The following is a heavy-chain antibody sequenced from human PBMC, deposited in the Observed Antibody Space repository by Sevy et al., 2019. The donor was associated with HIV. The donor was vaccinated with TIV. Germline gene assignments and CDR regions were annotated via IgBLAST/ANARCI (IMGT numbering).Heavy chain of an antibody. CDR3: AKNRPPGGSYYSRHGMDV. CDR2: ISYDGSYR. V-gene: IGHV3-30*18. D-gene: IGHD3-16*01. Sequence: GGSLRLSCAASGFTFSTYDIHWVRQAPGKGLEWVAIISYDGSYRYYADSVRGRFSMSRDNSKKTVYLQMSGLSVEDTAVYYCAKNRPPGGSYYSRHGMDVWGRGTTVTVSS. CDR1: GFTFSTYD. J-gene: IGHJ6*02.